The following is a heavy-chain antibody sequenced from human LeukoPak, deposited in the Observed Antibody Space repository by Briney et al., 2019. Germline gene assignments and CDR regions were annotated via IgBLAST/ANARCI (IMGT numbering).Heavy chain of an antibody. CDR3: ARGLNWRTVLYDP. CDR1: GFTFSRYW. V-gene: IGHV3-7*01. CDR2: IKQDGSEK. D-gene: IGHD1-1*01. Sequence: GGSLRLSCAASGFTFSRYWMSWVRQVPGKGLEWVANIKQDGSEKYYVDSVKGRFTISRDNAKNSLYLQMNSLRAEDTAVYYCARGLNWRTVLYDPWGQGTLVTVSS. J-gene: IGHJ5*02.